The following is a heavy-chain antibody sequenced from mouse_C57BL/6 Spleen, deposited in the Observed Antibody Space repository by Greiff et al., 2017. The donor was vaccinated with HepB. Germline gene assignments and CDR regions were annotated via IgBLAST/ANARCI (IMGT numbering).Heavy chain of an antibody. J-gene: IGHJ3*01. Sequence: QVQLQQSGAELARPGASVKMSGKASGYTFTSYTMHWVKQRPGQGLEWIGYINPSSGYTKYNQKFKDKATLTADKSSSTAYMQLSSLTSEDSAVYYCARSFYDYDGSWFAYWGQGTLVTVSA. CDR3: ARSFYDYDGSWFAY. CDR1: GYTFTSYT. V-gene: IGHV1-4*01. D-gene: IGHD2-4*01. CDR2: INPSSGYT.